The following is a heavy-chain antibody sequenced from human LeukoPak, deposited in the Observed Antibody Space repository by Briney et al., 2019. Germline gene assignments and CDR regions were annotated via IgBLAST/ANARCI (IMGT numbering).Heavy chain of an antibody. J-gene: IGHJ4*02. D-gene: IGHD3-3*01. CDR1: GGTFSSYA. CDR3: ARVPRACDFWSLRNY. Sequence: SVKVSCKASGGTFSSYAISWVRQAPGQGLEWMGGIIPIFGTANYAQKFQGRVTITADESTSTAYMELSSLRSEDTAVYYCARVPRACDFWSLRNYWGQGTLVTVSS. CDR2: IIPIFGTA. V-gene: IGHV1-69*13.